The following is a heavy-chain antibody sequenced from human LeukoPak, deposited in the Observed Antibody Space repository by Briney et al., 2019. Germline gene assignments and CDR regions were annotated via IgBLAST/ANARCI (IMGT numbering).Heavy chain of an antibody. J-gene: IGHJ4*02. Sequence: PGRSLRLSCAASGFTFSSYGMHWVRQAPGKGLEWVAVISYDGSKKYYADSVKGRFTISRDNSKNTLYLQMNSLKTEDTAVYYCTTDVRELPSCWGQGTLVTVSS. D-gene: IGHD1-26*01. V-gene: IGHV3-30*03. CDR2: ISYDGSKK. CDR3: TTDVRELPSC. CDR1: GFTFSSYG.